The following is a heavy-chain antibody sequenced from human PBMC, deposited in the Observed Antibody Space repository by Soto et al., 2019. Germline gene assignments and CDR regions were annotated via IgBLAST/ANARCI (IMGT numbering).Heavy chain of an antibody. CDR2: ISSGSRYI. D-gene: IGHD2-8*02. CDR1: GFTFNSYD. CDR3: ARETGVVSFDY. V-gene: IGHV3-21*02. J-gene: IGHJ4*02. Sequence: EVQLVESGGGLVKPGGSLTLSCAASGFTFNSYDFNWVRQAPGKGLEWVSSISSGSRYIFYADSVKGRFTVSRDNAKSSLYLHRHSLRADDTAVYYCARETGVVSFDYWGQGTLVAVSS.